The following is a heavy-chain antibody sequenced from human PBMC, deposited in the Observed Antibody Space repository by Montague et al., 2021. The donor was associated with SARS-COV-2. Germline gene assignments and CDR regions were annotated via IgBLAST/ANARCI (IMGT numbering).Heavy chain of an antibody. Sequence: SLRLSCAASGFSFSSCGMYWVRRAPGKGLEWVSSINYVATHKNYADSVRGRFTISGDDSTNTVYLQMDSLRGDDTAIYYCAKSLRGVGTTGMDFWGQGTLVTVSP. CDR1: GFSFSSCG. CDR3: AKSLRGVGTTGMDF. D-gene: IGHD1-1*01. V-gene: IGHV3-23*01. CDR2: INYVATHK. J-gene: IGHJ4*02.